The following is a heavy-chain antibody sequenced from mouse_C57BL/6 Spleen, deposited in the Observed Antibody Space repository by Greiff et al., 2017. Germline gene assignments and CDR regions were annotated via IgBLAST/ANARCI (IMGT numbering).Heavy chain of an antibody. CDR3: ARDYDLAWFAY. V-gene: IGHV3-6*01. CDR2: ISYDGSN. Sequence: EVQLVESGPGLVKPSQSLSLTCSVTGYSITSGYYWNWIRQFPGNKLEWMGYISYDGSNNYNPSLKNRISITRDTSKNQFFLKLNSVTTEDTATYYCARDYDLAWFAYWGQGTLVTVSA. J-gene: IGHJ3*01. CDR1: GYSITSGYY. D-gene: IGHD2-12*01.